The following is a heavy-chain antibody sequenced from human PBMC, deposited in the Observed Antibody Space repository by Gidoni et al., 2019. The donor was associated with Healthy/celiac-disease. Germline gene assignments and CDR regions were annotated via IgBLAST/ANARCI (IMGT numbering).Heavy chain of an antibody. J-gene: IGHJ3*02. CDR2: IRSKANSYAT. D-gene: IGHD2-8*02. CDR1: GFTFSGSA. V-gene: IGHV3-73*01. CDR3: SYWSPNRHAFDI. Sequence: EVQLVESGGGLVQPGGSLKLSCAASGFTFSGSAMHWVRQASGKGLEWVGRIRSKANSYATAYAASVKGRFTISRDDSKNTAYLQMNSLKTEDTAVYYCSYWSPNRHAFDIWGQGTMVTVSS.